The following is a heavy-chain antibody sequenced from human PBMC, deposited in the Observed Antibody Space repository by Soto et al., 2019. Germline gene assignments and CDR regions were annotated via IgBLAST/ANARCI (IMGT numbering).Heavy chain of an antibody. CDR2: INAGNGNT. D-gene: IGHD2-2*01. V-gene: IGHV1-3*01. CDR3: ARDEGYCSSTSCYGYGMDV. J-gene: IGHJ6*02. CDR1: GYTFTSYA. Sequence: QVQLVQSGAEVKKPGASVKVSCKASGYTFTSYAMHWVRQAPGQRLEWMGWINAGNGNTKYSQKFQGRVTITRDTSASTAYMELSSLRSEVTAVYYCARDEGYCSSTSCYGYGMDVWGQGTTVTVSS.